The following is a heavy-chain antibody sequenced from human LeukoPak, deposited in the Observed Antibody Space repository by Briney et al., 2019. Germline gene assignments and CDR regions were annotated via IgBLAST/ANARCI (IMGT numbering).Heavy chain of an antibody. Sequence: GGSLRLSCAASGFTFSSYAMSWVRQAPGKGLEWVSAISGSGGSTYYADSVKGRFAISRDNSKNTLYLQMNSLGPEDTAVYYCAKGSRPAFDWGQGTLVTVSS. D-gene: IGHD1-14*01. V-gene: IGHV3-23*01. CDR3: AKGSRPAFD. CDR2: ISGSGGST. CDR1: GFTFSSYA. J-gene: IGHJ4*02.